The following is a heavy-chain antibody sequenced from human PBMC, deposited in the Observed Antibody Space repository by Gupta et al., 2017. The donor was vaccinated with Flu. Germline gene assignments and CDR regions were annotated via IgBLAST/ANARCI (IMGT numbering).Heavy chain of an antibody. CDR2: IIPILGIA. J-gene: IGHJ4*02. V-gene: IGHV1-69*04. CDR3: ARAHSADDYGDYYKDY. Sequence: QAPGQGLEWMGRIIPILGIANYAQKFQGRVTITADKSTSTAYMELSSLRSEDTAVYYCARAHSADDYGDYYKDYWGQGTLVTVSS. D-gene: IGHD4-17*01.